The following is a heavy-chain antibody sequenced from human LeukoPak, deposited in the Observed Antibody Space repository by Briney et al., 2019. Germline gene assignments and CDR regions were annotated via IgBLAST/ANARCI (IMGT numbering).Heavy chain of an antibody. D-gene: IGHD3-22*01. J-gene: IGHJ1*01. CDR2: IRYDGSNK. V-gene: IGHV3-30*02. CDR3: AKDHGHYYDSSGYYWAEYFQH. Sequence: GGSLRLSSAASGFTFSSYGMHWVRQAPGKGLEWVAFIRYDGSNKYYADSVKGRFTISRDNSKNTLYLQMNSLRAEDTAVYYCAKDHGHYYDSSGYYWAEYFQHWGQGTLVTVSS. CDR1: GFTFSSYG.